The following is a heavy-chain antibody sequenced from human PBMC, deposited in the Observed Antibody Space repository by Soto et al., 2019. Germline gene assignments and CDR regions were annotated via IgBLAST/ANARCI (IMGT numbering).Heavy chain of an antibody. CDR3: ARDLSTSEAGTVDYWLDP. V-gene: IGHV4-4*02. CDR1: GGSISSSNW. CDR2: IYHSGST. D-gene: IGHD6-13*01. J-gene: IGHJ5*02. Sequence: LSLTCAVSGGSISSSNWWSWVRQPPGKGLEWIGEIYHSGSTNYNPSLKSRVTISVDKSKNQFSLKLSSVTAADTAVYYCARDLSTSEAGTVDYWLDPWGQGTLVTVYS.